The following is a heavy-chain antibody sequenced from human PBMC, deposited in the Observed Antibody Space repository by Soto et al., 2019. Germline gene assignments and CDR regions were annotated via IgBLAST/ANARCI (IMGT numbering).Heavy chain of an antibody. CDR3: ARSSRDFGVITPYDY. Sequence: QLQLQESGPGLVKPSETLSLICTVSGGSLTSSPYYWGWIRQSPGKGLEWIGSISRIGNTYSNPSLERRATLSVDTSKTQFSLKLSSVTAADSAVYYCARSSRDFGVITPYDYWGQGTLVTVSS. D-gene: IGHD3-3*01. J-gene: IGHJ4*02. CDR1: GGSLTSSPYY. V-gene: IGHV4-39*01. CDR2: ISRIGNT.